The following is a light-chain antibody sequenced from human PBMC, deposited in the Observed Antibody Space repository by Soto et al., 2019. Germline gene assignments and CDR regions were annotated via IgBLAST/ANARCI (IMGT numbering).Light chain of an antibody. CDR2: DTS. J-gene: IGKJ3*01. Sequence: DIQMTQSPSPLSASVGDRVTITCQASQDIGTYLNWFQQKPGEAPKLLIYDTSNLEPGVPSRFSGSGSGTDYALTISSLQPEDIATYYCQHNYNVPFAFGPGTKVDIK. V-gene: IGKV1-33*01. CDR1: QDIGTY. CDR3: QHNYNVPFA.